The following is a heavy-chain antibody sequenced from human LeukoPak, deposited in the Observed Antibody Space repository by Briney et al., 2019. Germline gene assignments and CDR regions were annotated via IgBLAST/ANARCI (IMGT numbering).Heavy chain of an antibody. D-gene: IGHD6-19*01. J-gene: IGHJ4*02. CDR2: ISSSSTTI. V-gene: IGHV3-48*01. CDR1: GFTFSTYS. Sequence: GGSLRLSCAASGFTFSTYSMNWVRQAPGKGLEWVSYISSSSTTIYYADSVKGRLTISRDNAKNSLYLQMNSLRAEDTAVYYCTRVLYSSGWYGDHYWGQGTLVTVSS. CDR3: TRVLYSSGWYGDHY.